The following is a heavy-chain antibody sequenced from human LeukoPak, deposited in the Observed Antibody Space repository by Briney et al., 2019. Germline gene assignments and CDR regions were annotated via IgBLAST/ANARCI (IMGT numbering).Heavy chain of an antibody. V-gene: IGHV4-39*07. CDR1: GGSISSGSYY. D-gene: IGHD6-19*01. CDR3: ASPSLVAVAAFDY. Sequence: SETLSLTCSVSGGSISSGSYYWSWIRQPAGKGLEWIGSIYYSGSTYYNPSLKSRVTISVDTSKNQFSLKLSSVTAADTAVYYCASPSLVAVAAFDYWGQGTLVTVSS. J-gene: IGHJ4*02. CDR2: IYYSGST.